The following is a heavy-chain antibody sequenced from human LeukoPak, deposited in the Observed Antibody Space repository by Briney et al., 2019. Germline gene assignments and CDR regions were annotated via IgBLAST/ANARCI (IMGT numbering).Heavy chain of an antibody. J-gene: IGHJ4*02. V-gene: IGHV3-30-3*01. CDR3: ARGDNIDN. CDR1: GFTFSSYA. D-gene: IGHD1-1*01. Sequence: PGRSLRLSCAASGFTFSSYAMHWVRQAPGKGLEWVAVISYDGSNKYYADSVKGRFTISRDNAKNTLYLQMNSLRAEDTAVYYCARGDNIDNWGQGTLVTVSS. CDR2: ISYDGSNK.